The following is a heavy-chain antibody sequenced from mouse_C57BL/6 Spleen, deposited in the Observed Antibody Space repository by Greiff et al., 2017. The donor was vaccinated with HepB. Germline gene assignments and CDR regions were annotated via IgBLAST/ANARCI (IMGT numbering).Heavy chain of an antibody. J-gene: IGHJ4*01. Sequence: VQLQQSGAELVRPGTSVKVSCKASGYAFTNYLIEWVKQRPGQGLEWIGVINPGSGGTNYNEKLKGKATLTADKSSSTAYMQLSSLTSEDSAVYFCARDYGSSYNYAMDYWGQGTSVTVSS. CDR2: INPGSGGT. D-gene: IGHD1-1*01. CDR1: GYAFTNYL. CDR3: ARDYGSSYNYAMDY. V-gene: IGHV1-54*01.